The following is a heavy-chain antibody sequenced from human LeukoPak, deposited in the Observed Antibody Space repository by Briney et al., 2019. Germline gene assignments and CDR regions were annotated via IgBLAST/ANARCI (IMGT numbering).Heavy chain of an antibody. CDR3: AKDQSGSGSDYYYYGMDV. D-gene: IGHD1-1*01. CDR2: ISWNSGSI. J-gene: IGHJ6*02. V-gene: IGHV3-9*01. Sequence: GGSLRLSCAASGFTFSSYSMNWVRQAPGKGLEWVSGISWNSGSIGYADSVKGRFTISRDNAKNSLYLQMNSLRAEDTALYYCAKDQSGSGSDYYYYGMDVWGQGTTVTVSS. CDR1: GFTFSSYS.